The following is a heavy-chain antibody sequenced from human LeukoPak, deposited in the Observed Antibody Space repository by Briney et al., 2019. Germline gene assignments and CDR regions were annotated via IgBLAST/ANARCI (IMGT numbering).Heavy chain of an antibody. V-gene: IGHV4-59*01. Sequence: PSETLSLTCTVSGGSLSSYYWSWIRQPPGKGLEWIGYIYYSGSTNYNPSLKSRVTVSVDMSENQFSLKLSSVTAADTAVYYCARDNPIRGGNSLDYWGQGTLVTVSS. CDR3: ARDNPIRGGNSLDY. J-gene: IGHJ4*02. D-gene: IGHD4-23*01. CDR1: GGSLSSYY. CDR2: IYYSGST.